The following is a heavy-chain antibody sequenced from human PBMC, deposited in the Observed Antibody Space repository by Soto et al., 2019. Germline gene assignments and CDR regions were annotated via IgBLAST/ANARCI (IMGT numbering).Heavy chain of an antibody. CDR2: MNPNSGNT. Sequence: GASVKVSCKASGYTFTRYYMHWVRQATGQGLEWMGWMNPNSGNTGYAQKFQGRATMTRNTSISTAYMELSSLRSEDTAVYYCARGEEWLVQNWGQGTLVTVSS. J-gene: IGHJ4*02. CDR3: ARGEEWLVQN. D-gene: IGHD6-19*01. CDR1: GYTFTRYY. V-gene: IGHV1-8*01.